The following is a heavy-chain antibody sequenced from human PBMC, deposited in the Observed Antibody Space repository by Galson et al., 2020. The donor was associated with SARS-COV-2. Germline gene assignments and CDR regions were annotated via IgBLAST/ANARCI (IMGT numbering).Heavy chain of an antibody. CDR2: IIADNGNT. J-gene: IGHJ4*02. D-gene: IGHD6-13*01. V-gene: IGHV1-18*01. Sequence: ASVKVSCKASGYIFTSYGIYWVRQAPGQELEWMGWIIADNGNTTYAQTLQGRVTMTADTSTSTAYMELRSLRSDDTAVYYCARGPGRGAGYSSTWYPGYWGQGTLVTVSS. CDR3: ARGPGRGAGYSSTWYPGY. CDR1: GYIFTSYG.